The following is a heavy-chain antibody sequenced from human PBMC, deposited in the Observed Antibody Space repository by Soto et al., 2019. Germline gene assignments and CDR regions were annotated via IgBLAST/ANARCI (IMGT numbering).Heavy chain of an antibody. CDR2: IIPIFGTA. D-gene: IGHD3-3*01. CDR1: GGTFSSYA. J-gene: IGHJ5*02. CDR3: ARGKGPPHYDFWSGYTNWFDP. V-gene: IGHV1-69*05. Sequence: SVKVSCKASGGTFSSYAISWVRQAPGQGLEWMGGIIPIFGTANYAQKFQGRVTMTREDSTSTAHMELSSLRSEDTAVYYCARGKGPPHYDFWSGYTNWFDPWGQGTLVTVSS.